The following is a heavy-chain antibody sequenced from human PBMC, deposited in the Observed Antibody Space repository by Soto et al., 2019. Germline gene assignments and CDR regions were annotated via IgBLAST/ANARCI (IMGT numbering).Heavy chain of an antibody. CDR3: ARDRGAGTTGYYGMDV. CDR2: ISAYNGNT. D-gene: IGHD1-7*01. Sequence: GASVKVSCKASGYTFTSYGISWVRQAPGQGLDWMGWISAYNGNTKYAQDHQGRVTMTTDTSTSTAYMELSRLRSDDTAVYYCARDRGAGTTGYYGMDVWGQGTTVTVSS. J-gene: IGHJ6*02. V-gene: IGHV1-18*04. CDR1: GYTFTSYG.